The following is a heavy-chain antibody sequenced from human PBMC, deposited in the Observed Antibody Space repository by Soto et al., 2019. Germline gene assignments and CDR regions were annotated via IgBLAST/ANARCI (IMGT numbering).Heavy chain of an antibody. CDR3: ARVAGHKNARFDT. V-gene: IGHV1-2*02. D-gene: IGHD1-1*01. J-gene: IGHJ4*02. CDR2: INPGSGVT. CDR1: GYSFTKYH. Sequence: ASVKVSCKASGYSFTKYHMHWVRQAPGQGLEWMGWINPGSGVTNQAQKFQGGVTVTRDTSITTTYMELNSLTSDDTAVYYCARVAGHKNARFDTWGQGALVTVSS.